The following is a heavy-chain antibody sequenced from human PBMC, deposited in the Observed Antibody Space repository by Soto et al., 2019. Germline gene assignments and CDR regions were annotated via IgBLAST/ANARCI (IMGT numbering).Heavy chain of an antibody. CDR1: GDSFTTDW. D-gene: IGHD4-4*01. V-gene: IGHV5-51*01. CDR2: IYPGDSDT. Sequence: GESPKISCKGSGDSFTTDWIGWVRQMPGKGLEWMGIIYPGDSDTRYSPSFQGQLTISADKSISTAYLQWSSLKASDTAMYYCARAYRPHYSNYVVYYYYGMDVWGQGTTVTVSS. CDR3: ARAYRPHYSNYVVYYYYGMDV. J-gene: IGHJ6*02.